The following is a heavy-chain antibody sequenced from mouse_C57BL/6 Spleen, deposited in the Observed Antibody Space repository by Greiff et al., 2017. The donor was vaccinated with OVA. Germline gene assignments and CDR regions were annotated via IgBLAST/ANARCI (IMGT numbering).Heavy chain of an antibody. CDR2: ISGGGGDT. CDR1: GFTFSSYT. Sequence: EVKLVESGGGLVKPGGSLKLSCAASGFTFSSYTMSWVRQTPGKRLEWVATISGGGGDTYYPDSVKGRFTISRDNSTSTLYLQLSSLRSEDTALYYCARDDYGGSRWYFDVWGTGTTVTVSS. CDR3: ARDDYGGSRWYFDV. D-gene: IGHD1-1*01. V-gene: IGHV5-9*01. J-gene: IGHJ1*03.